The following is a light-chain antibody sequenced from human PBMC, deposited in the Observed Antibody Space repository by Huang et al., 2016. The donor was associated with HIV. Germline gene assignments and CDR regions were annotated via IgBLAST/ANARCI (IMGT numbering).Light chain of an antibody. CDR1: QSLLHSDGPTD. J-gene: IGKJ1*01. V-gene: IGKV2-29*02. Sequence: DIVMTQTPLSLSVTPGQPASISWKSSQSLLHSDGPTDVCWYLQKPCQSPQLLIEEAFSRFSGVPDRVSGSVSGTNFTLKISRVEAEDVGIYYCMQGIEFRTFGQGTKVEIK. CDR3: MQGIEFRT. CDR2: EAF.